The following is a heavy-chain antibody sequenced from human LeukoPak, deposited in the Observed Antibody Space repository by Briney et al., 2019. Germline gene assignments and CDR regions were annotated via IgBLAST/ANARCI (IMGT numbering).Heavy chain of an antibody. J-gene: IGHJ4*02. CDR1: GFTFSSHG. CDR3: ARRSGVAVAGAFDY. V-gene: IGHV3-23*01. CDR2: ISGSGGST. D-gene: IGHD6-19*01. Sequence: PGGSLRLSCAASGFTFSSHGMNWVRQAAGKGLEWVSGISGSGGSTYYADSVKGRFTISRDNSKNTLYLQMNSLRAEDTAVYFCARRSGVAVAGAFDYWGQGTLVTVSS.